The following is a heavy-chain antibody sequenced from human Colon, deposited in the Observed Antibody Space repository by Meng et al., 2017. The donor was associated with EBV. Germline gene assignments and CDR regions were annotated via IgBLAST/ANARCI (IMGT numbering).Heavy chain of an antibody. J-gene: IGHJ4*02. D-gene: IGHD6-19*01. Sequence: QVQLQESGPGRVTPSQPLPLTCTVSGGSVSSGGYYWTWIRQHPGKGLEWFGHIYYSGSTFYNPSLKRRVIISIDTSKNQFSLNLRSVTAADTAVYYCARVSSGWDYFDYWGQGTLVTVSS. CDR1: GGSVSSGGYY. CDR3: ARVSSGWDYFDY. V-gene: IGHV4-31*03. CDR2: IYYSGST.